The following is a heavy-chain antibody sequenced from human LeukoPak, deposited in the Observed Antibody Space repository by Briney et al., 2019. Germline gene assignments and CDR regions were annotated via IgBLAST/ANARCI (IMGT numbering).Heavy chain of an antibody. CDR2: IYYSGST. D-gene: IGHD1-1*01. V-gene: IGHV4-31*03. J-gene: IGHJ6*02. Sequence: SETLSLTCTVSGGSISSGGYYWSWIRQHPGKGLEWIGYIYYSGSTYYNPSLKSRVTISVDTSKNQFSPKLSSVTAADTAVYYCARDTTTAVDVWGQGTTVTVSS. CDR1: GGSISSGGYY. CDR3: ARDTTTAVDV.